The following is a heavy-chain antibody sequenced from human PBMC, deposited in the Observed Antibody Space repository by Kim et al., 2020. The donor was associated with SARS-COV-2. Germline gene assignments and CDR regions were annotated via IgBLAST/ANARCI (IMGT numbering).Heavy chain of an antibody. CDR2: IYYSGST. CDR1: GGSISSYY. J-gene: IGHJ4*02. CDR3: ARSRGYFDWLFDY. V-gene: IGHV4-59*01. Sequence: SETLSLTCTVSGGSISSYYWSWIRQPPGKGLEWIGYIYYSGSTNYNPSLKSRVTISVDTSKNQFSLKLSSVTAADTAVYYCARSRGYFDWLFDYWGQGTLVTVSS. D-gene: IGHD3-9*01.